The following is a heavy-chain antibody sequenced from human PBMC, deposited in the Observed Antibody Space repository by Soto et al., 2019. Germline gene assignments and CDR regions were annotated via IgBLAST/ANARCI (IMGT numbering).Heavy chain of an antibody. J-gene: IGHJ6*02. CDR1: GFTFGSYW. D-gene: IGHD1-26*01. V-gene: IGHV3-74*01. CDR3: TRVGVTWMDV. Sequence: EVQLVASGGGLVQPLESLRLSCAASGFTFGSYWMHWVRQSPGKCLEWVSRITHDGTGANYADSVMGRFTISRDNAKNTLYLQMNNLRPEDTAVYYCTRVGVTWMDVWGQGTTVTVAS. CDR2: ITHDGTGA.